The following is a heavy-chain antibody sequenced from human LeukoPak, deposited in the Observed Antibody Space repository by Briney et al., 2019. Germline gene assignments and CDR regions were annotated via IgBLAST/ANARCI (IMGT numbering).Heavy chain of an antibody. Sequence: GSLRLSCAASGFTFSSYAMSWVRQAPGKGLEWVSAISGSGGSTYYADSVKGRFTISRDNSKNTLYLQMNSLRAEDTAVYYCAKNGRYYYGSGSYSDYWGQGTLVTVSS. CDR3: AKNGRYYYGSGSYSDY. D-gene: IGHD3-10*01. CDR2: ISGSGGST. V-gene: IGHV3-23*01. CDR1: GFTFSSYA. J-gene: IGHJ4*02.